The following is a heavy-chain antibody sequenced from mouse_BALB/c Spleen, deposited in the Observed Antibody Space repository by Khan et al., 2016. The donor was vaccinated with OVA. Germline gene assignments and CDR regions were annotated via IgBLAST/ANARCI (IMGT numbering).Heavy chain of an antibody. V-gene: IGHV5-9-3*01. CDR2: ISSDGDYT. J-gene: IGHJ3*01. CDR1: GFTFSTYA. CDR3: ARSAYGNFAY. D-gene: IGHD2-1*01. Sequence: EVQLVESGGGLVKPGGSLKLSCAASGFTFSTYAMSWVRQTPEKRLEWVATISSDGDYTYYPDTVTVRFTLSRDTAKNTLYLQMSSLRSEDTAMYYCARSAYGNFAYWGQGTLVTVSA.